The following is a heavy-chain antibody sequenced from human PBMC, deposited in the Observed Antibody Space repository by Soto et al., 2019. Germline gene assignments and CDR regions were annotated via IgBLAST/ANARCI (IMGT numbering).Heavy chain of an antibody. Sequence: EVQLVESGGGLVQPGGSLRLSCAASGFTFGTYEMNWVRQAPGKGLEWVSYISRSGSTIYYADSVKGRFTISRDNAKNSLYLQLNSLRAEDTAVYYCARDPSLSSSFYLSYYYGMDVWGQGTTVTVSS. J-gene: IGHJ6*02. D-gene: IGHD6-6*01. CDR2: ISRSGSTI. CDR3: ARDPSLSSSFYLSYYYGMDV. V-gene: IGHV3-48*03. CDR1: GFTFGTYE.